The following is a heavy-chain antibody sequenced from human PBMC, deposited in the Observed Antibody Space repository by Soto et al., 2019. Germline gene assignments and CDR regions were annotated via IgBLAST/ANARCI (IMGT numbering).Heavy chain of an antibody. J-gene: IGHJ4*01. D-gene: IGHD3-16*01. Sequence: QVQLVQSGAEMKKPGSSVKVSCQASGGSFNRYSIHWMRQAPGQGLEWMGRVIPSLRVVNHAQRFQGRIXXXXXXXXXXXXXXXXXXXXXXXXXXXXXXGGSSLTTLDLWGQGTLVSVSS. V-gene: IGHV1-69*02. CDR2: VIPSLRVV. CDR3: XXGGSSLTTLDL. CDR1: GGSFNRYS.